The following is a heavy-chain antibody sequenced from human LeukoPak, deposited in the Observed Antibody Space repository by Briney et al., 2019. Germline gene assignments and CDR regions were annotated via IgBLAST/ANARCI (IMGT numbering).Heavy chain of an antibody. J-gene: IGHJ4*02. CDR3: TRDRSRAEDD. V-gene: IGHV3-7*01. CDR1: GFTFSGHW. Sequence: GGSLRLSCAASGFTFSGHWMSWVRQAPGKGLEWVANINQGGSDKYYVDSVKGRFTISRDSANNLLYLQMNSLRGEDTAVYYCTRDRSRAEDDWGQGTLVTVSS. D-gene: IGHD1-14*01. CDR2: INQGGSDK.